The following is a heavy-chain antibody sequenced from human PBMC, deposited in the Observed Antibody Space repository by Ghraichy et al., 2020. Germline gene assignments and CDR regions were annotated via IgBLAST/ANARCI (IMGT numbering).Heavy chain of an antibody. CDR2: ISYSGGT. Sequence: SETLSLTCTVSGGSVSDSGNSWNWIRQHPEKGLEWIGNISYSGGTHYNPSLKSRVTISIHTSQNQISLNVRFVTAADTAVYYCARDNVAEPGGYYSGLDVWGQGTMVTVSS. V-gene: IGHV4-31*03. J-gene: IGHJ6*02. CDR1: GGSVSDSGNS. CDR3: ARDNVAEPGGYYSGLDV. D-gene: IGHD6-19*01.